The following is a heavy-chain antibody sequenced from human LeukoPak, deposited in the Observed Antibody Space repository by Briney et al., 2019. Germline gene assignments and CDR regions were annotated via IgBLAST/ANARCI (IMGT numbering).Heavy chain of an antibody. V-gene: IGHV3-48*03. Sequence: GGSLRLSCAASRFTFSSYEMNWVRQAPGKGLEWVSYISGSGIKHYADSVKGRFTISRDNAKNSLYLQMNSLRVEDTAVYYCARDMSMVRGVFYGMDVWGQGTTVTVSS. CDR3: ARDMSMVRGVFYGMDV. J-gene: IGHJ6*02. CDR2: ISGSGIK. D-gene: IGHD3-10*01. CDR1: RFTFSSYE.